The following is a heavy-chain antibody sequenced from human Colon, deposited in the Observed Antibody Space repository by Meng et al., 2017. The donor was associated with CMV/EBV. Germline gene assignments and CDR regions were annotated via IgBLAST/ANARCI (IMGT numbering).Heavy chain of an antibody. CDR3: VGGEGPNKYFTF. J-gene: IGHJ4*02. D-gene: IGHD2-21*01. V-gene: IGHV1-58*01. CDR2: GVLVSGNT. CDR1: GFTFST. Sequence: SVKVSCKASGFTFSTLQWVRQARGQRPEWIGWGVLVSGNTHFAQEFQGRVTISWDMSTSTSYMDFSTVRSDDTAVYYCVGGEGPNKYFTFWGQGTLVTVSS.